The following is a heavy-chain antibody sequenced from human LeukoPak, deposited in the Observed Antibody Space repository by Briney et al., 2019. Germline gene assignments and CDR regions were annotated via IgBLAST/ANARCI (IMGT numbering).Heavy chain of an antibody. D-gene: IGHD6-19*01. J-gene: IGHJ4*02. V-gene: IGHV3-15*01. CDR3: TTEVPRIAVAGTSDY. CDR2: IKSKTDGGTT. CDR1: GFTFSNAW. Sequence: GGSLRLSCAASGFTFSNAWMSWVRQAPGKGLEWVGRIKSKTDGGTTDYAAPVKGRFTISRDDSKNTLYLQMNSPKTEDTAVYYCTTEVPRIAVAGTSDYWGQGTLVTVSS.